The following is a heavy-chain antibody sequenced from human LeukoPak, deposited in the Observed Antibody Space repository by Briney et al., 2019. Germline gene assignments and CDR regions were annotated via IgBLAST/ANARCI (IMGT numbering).Heavy chain of an antibody. CDR2: IRYDGSNK. J-gene: IGHJ5*02. CDR1: GFTFSTYW. D-gene: IGHD3-10*01. V-gene: IGHV3-30*02. Sequence: PGGSLRLSCAASGFTFSTYWMHWVRQAPGKGLEWVAFIRYDGSNKYYADSVKGRFTISRDNSKNTLYLQMDSLRVEDTAVYYCAKGAMVRGVLANWFDPWGQGTLVTVSS. CDR3: AKGAMVRGVLANWFDP.